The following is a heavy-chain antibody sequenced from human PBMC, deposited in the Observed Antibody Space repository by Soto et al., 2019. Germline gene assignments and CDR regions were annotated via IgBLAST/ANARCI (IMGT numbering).Heavy chain of an antibody. D-gene: IGHD3-9*01. CDR2: ISSSSSYI. V-gene: IGHV3-21*01. CDR1: GFTFSNYS. J-gene: IGHJ4*02. CDR3: ARLTMTGNLDY. Sequence: DVQVVESGGGLVKPGGSLRLSCAASGFTFSNYSMNWVRQAPGKGLEWVSSISSSSSYIYYADSVKGRFTISRDNAKNSLYLQINSLRPEDTAVYYCARLTMTGNLDYRGQGTLVTVSS.